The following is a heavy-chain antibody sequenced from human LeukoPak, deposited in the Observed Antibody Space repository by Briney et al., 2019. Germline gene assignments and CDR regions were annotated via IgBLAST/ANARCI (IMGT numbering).Heavy chain of an antibody. CDR2: TSGDGGST. Sequence: PGGSLRLYCAASGFNFDDYAMHWVRQAPGKGLEWFYFTSGDGGSTYYADSVKGRFTISRDNSKNSLYLQMNSLRTEDTALYYCAKTIWDAHYYYYMDVWGKGTTVTVSS. J-gene: IGHJ6*03. D-gene: IGHD3-16*01. V-gene: IGHV3-43*02. CDR3: AKTIWDAHYYYYMDV. CDR1: GFNFDDYA.